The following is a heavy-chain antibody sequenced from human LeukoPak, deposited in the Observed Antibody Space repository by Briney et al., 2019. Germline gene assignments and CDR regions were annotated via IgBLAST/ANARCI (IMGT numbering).Heavy chain of an antibody. CDR2: ISSSSSYI. CDR1: GFTFSSYS. J-gene: IGHJ6*02. CDR3: ARDKNYYDSSGYYPSPYGMDV. Sequence: TGGSLRLSCAASGFTFSSYSMNWVRQAPGKGLEWVSSISSSSSYIYYADSVKGRFTISRDNAKNSLYLQMNSLRAEDTAVYYCARDKNYYDSSGYYPSPYGMDVWGQGTTVTVSS. V-gene: IGHV3-21*01. D-gene: IGHD3-22*01.